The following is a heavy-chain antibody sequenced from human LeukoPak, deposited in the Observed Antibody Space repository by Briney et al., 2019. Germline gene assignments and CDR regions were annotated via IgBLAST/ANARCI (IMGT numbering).Heavy chain of an antibody. D-gene: IGHD2-15*01. J-gene: IGHJ4*02. CDR2: ISAYNGNT. CDR3: ARGGVGPFDY. CDR1: GFTFTGYY. V-gene: IGHV1-18*04. Sequence: SVKVSCTASGFTFTGYYMHWVRQAPGQGREWMGWISAYNGNTNYAQKLQGRVTMTTDTSTSTAYMELRSLRSDDTAVYYCARGGVGPFDYWGQGTLVTVSS.